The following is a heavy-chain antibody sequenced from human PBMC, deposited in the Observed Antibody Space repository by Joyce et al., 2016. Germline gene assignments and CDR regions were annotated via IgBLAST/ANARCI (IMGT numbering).Heavy chain of an antibody. CDR1: GFIFSNYG. CDR2: ISYYGSDK. V-gene: IGHV3-30*18. J-gene: IGHJ3*02. Sequence: GGVVQPGRSLRLSCAASGFIFSNYGMHWVRQAPGKGLEWVAVISYYGSDKYYADSVKGRFTISRDNSKNTLDLQMNSLRAEDTAVYYCAKVVAYYFDSRLNAFDIWGQGTTVTVSS. CDR3: AKVVAYYFDSRLNAFDI. D-gene: IGHD3-22*01.